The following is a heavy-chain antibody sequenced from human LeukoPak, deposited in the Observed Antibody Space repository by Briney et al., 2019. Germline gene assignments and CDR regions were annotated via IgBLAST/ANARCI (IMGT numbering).Heavy chain of an antibody. CDR2: ILFDGSNK. D-gene: IGHD3-16*01. CDR3: AQRGGLDY. V-gene: IGHV3-30*04. Sequence: GGSLRLSCAASGFTFSRFAMHWVRQAPGKGLEWVAVILFDGSNKYYADSVKGRFTISRDNSKSTLYLQMNSLRAADTAVYYCAQRGGLDYWGQGTLVTVSS. CDR1: GFTFSRFA. J-gene: IGHJ4*02.